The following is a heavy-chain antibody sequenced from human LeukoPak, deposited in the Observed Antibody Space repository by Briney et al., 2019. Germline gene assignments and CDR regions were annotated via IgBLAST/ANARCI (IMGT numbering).Heavy chain of an antibody. Sequence: ASVKVSCKASGYTFTGYYMHWVRQAPGQGLEWMGWINPNSGGTNYAQKFQGRVTMTRDTSISTAYMELSRLRSDDTAVYYCARDGSQVVAANWFDPWGRGTLVTVSS. D-gene: IGHD2-15*01. CDR2: INPNSGGT. CDR3: ARDGSQVVAANWFDP. J-gene: IGHJ5*02. CDR1: GYTFTGYY. V-gene: IGHV1-2*02.